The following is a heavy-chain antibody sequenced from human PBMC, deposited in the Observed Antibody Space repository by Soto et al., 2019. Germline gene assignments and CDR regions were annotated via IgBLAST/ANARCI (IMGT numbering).Heavy chain of an antibody. CDR3: AHCRSGGPALHY. CDR1: GFSLSTSGVG. Sequence: SGPTLVKPTQTLTLTCTFSGFSLSTSGVGVGWIRQPPGKALEWLALIYWNDDKRYSPSLKSRLTITKYTSKNQVVLTMTNMDPVETATYYCAHCRSGGPALHYWGQGTLVTVPS. J-gene: IGHJ4*02. V-gene: IGHV2-5*01. CDR2: IYWNDDK. D-gene: IGHD2-15*01.